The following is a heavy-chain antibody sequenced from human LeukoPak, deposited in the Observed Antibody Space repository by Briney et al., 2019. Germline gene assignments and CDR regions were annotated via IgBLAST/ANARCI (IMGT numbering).Heavy chain of an antibody. CDR1: GGSFSGYY. V-gene: IGHV4-34*01. J-gene: IGHJ3*02. D-gene: IGHD5-24*01. Sequence: PSETLSLTCAVYGGSFSGYYWSWIRQPPGKGLEWIGEINHSGSTNYNPSLKSRVTISVDTSKNQFSLKLSSVTAADTAVYYCARRLEMATIDDAFDIWGQGTMVTVSS. CDR2: INHSGST. CDR3: ARRLEMATIDDAFDI.